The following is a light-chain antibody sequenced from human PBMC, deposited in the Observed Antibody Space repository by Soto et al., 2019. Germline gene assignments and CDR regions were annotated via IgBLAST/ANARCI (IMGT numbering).Light chain of an antibody. CDR1: QSVSSN. CDR3: QQYNNWTPYT. V-gene: IGKV3-15*01. CDR2: GAS. J-gene: IGKJ2*01. Sequence: EIVMTQSPDTLSVSPGERATLSCRASQSVSSNLAWYQQKPGQAPRLLIYGASTRATGIPARFRDSGSGTEFTLTISSLQSEDFAVYYCQQYNNWTPYTFGQGTKLEIK.